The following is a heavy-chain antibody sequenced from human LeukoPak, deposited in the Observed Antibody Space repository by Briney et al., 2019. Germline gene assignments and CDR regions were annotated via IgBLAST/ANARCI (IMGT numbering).Heavy chain of an antibody. CDR3: ARELITGTTTAFDH. V-gene: IGHV4-59*01. D-gene: IGHD1-20*01. J-gene: IGHJ5*02. Sequence: PSETLSLTCTLCGGSISSYYWSWIRQPPGKGLEWIGYFYYRWSTNYNPSLKSRVTITVDASKKLFSLKLSSVTAADTAVYYCARELITGTTTAFDHWGQGTLVTVSS. CDR2: FYYRWST. CDR1: GGSISSYY.